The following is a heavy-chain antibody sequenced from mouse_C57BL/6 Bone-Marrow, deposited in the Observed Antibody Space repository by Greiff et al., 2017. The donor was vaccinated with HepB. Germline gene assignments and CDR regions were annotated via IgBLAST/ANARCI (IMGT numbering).Heavy chain of an antibody. CDR1: GYTFTGYW. CDR3: ASYHYYGSSYDYYAMDY. CDR2: ILPGSGST. V-gene: IGHV1-9*01. D-gene: IGHD1-1*01. Sequence: VQLQQSGAELMKPGASVKLSCKATGYTFTGYWIEWVKQRPGHGLEWIGEILPGSGSTNYNEKFKGKATFTADTSSNTAYMQLSSLTTEDSAIYYCASYHYYGSSYDYYAMDYWGQGTSVTVSS. J-gene: IGHJ4*01.